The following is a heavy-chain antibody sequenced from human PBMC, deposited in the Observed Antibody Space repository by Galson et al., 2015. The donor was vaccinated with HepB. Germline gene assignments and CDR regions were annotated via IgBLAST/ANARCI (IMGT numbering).Heavy chain of an antibody. CDR2: ISYDGSNK. Sequence: SLRLSCAASGFTFSSYGMHWDRQAPGKGLEWVAVISYDGSNKYYADSVKGRFTISRDNSENTLYLQMNSLRAEDTAVYYCAKGGGSSGWNGIYFDYWGQGTLVTVSS. J-gene: IGHJ4*02. V-gene: IGHV3-30*18. CDR3: AKGGGSSGWNGIYFDY. CDR1: GFTFSSYG. D-gene: IGHD6-19*01.